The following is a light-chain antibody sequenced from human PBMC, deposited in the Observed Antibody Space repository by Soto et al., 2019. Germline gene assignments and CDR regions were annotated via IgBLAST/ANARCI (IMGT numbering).Light chain of an antibody. Sequence: QSVLTQPPSASGTPGQRVTISCSGSSSNIGSNTVNWYQQLPGTAPKLLIYSNNQLPSGVPDRFSGSKSGTSASLVSSGLQSADEADYYCSAWDASTNAVVFGGGTKLTVL. CDR2: SNN. CDR3: SAWDASTNAVV. V-gene: IGLV1-44*01. CDR1: SSNIGSNT. J-gene: IGLJ2*01.